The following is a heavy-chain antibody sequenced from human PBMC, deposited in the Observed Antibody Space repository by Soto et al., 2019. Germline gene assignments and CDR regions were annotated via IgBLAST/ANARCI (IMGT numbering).Heavy chain of an antibody. J-gene: IGHJ4*02. Sequence: PGGSLRLSCAASGFSFSTYGMHWVRQAPGKGLEWVAFISNDGSNKYYADSVKGRFTISRDNSKNTLYLQMNSLRAEDTAVYYYAKGFGNHWAFDFWGQGTLVTGSS. CDR2: ISNDGSNK. V-gene: IGHV3-30*18. CDR1: GFSFSTYG. CDR3: AKGFGNHWAFDF. D-gene: IGHD3-16*01.